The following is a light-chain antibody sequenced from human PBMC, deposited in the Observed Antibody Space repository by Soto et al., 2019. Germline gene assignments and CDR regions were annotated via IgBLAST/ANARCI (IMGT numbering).Light chain of an antibody. CDR1: QSLNTY. CDR2: DAT. V-gene: IGKV3-11*01. Sequence: EIVLTQSPATLSLSPGERAILSCRASQSLNTYLAWYQQKPGQAPRLLIYDATSRATGFPARFSGSVSGTDFTLTISSLEPEDFAVYYCLQRSSWPWTFGQGTKVEI. CDR3: LQRSSWPWT. J-gene: IGKJ1*01.